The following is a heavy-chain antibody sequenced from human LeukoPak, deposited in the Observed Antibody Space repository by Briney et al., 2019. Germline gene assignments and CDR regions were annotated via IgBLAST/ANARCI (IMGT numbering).Heavy chain of an antibody. Sequence: PGGSLRLSCAASGSTFSNYAMSWVRQAPTKGLEWVSTISGTGDGTYYADSVKGRFTISRDYSKNTLYLQMNSLRAEDTAVYYCAKIQYQLPPARWPSIYWGQGALVTVSS. CDR1: GSTFSNYA. CDR2: ISGTGDGT. D-gene: IGHD2-2*01. J-gene: IGHJ4*02. V-gene: IGHV3-23*01. CDR3: AKIQYQLPPARWPSIY.